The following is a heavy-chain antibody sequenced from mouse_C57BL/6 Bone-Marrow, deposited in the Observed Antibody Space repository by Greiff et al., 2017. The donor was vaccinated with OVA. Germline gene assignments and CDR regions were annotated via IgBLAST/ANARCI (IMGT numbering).Heavy chain of an antibody. CDR2: ICPGSGST. CDR3: ARRWYYGSSYWYFEV. Sequence: QVQLQQPGAELVKPGASVKMSCTASGYTFTSYWITWVQQTPGQGLEWIGDICPGSGSTNYTEKFKGRFTITGDTSSSTAYMQMSRLTSEDTAVYYCARRWYYGSSYWYFEVWGTGTTVTVSS. V-gene: IGHV1-55*01. CDR1: GYTFTSYW. D-gene: IGHD1-1*01. J-gene: IGHJ1*03.